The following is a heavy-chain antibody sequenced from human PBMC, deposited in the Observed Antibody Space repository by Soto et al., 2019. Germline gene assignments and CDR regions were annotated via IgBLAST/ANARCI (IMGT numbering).Heavy chain of an antibody. Sequence: SETLSLTCTVSGGSISSYYWSWIRQPPGKGLEWIGYIYYSGSTNYNPSLKSRVTISVDTSKNQFSLKLSSVTAADTAVYYCARAEPNHYNFWSGQFDYWGQGTVVTVSS. CDR2: IYYSGST. J-gene: IGHJ4*02. CDR1: GGSISSYY. CDR3: ARAEPNHYNFWSGQFDY. D-gene: IGHD3-3*01. V-gene: IGHV4-59*01.